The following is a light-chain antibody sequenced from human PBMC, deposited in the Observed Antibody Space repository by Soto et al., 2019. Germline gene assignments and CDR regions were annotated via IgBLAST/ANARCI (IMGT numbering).Light chain of an antibody. CDR2: DVS. V-gene: IGLV2-14*01. CDR3: SSYTSSSIPYV. CDR1: SSDVGGYNY. Sequence: QSALTQPASVSGSPGQSITISCTGTSSDVGGYNYVSWYQQHPGKAPKLMMYDVSNRPSGVSNRFSGSKSGNTASLTISGLQAEDEADYYCSSYTSSSIPYVFGTGTKLTVL. J-gene: IGLJ1*01.